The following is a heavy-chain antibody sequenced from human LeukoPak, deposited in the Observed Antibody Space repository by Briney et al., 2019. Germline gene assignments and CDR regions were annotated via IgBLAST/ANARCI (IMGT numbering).Heavy chain of an antibody. V-gene: IGHV3-7*01. CDR2: IKQDGSEK. Sequence: PGGSLRLSCAASGFTFNSFWMSWVRQTPGKGLEWVASIKQDGSEKSYVGSVKGRFTMSRDNAENSLYLQMNNLRAEDTAVYYCARASRGETTFLWGQGTLVTVSS. CDR1: GFTFNSFW. CDR3: ARASRGETTFL. J-gene: IGHJ4*02. D-gene: IGHD4-17*01.